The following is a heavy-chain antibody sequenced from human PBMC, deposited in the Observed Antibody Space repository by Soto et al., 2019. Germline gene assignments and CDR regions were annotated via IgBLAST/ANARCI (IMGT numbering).Heavy chain of an antibody. CDR1: GGSFSGYY. CDR3: ARGPGSPDYDILTGYYAVYYFDY. Sequence: QVQLQQWGAGLLKPSETLSLTCAVYGGSFSGYYWSWIRQPPGKGLEWIGEINHSGSTNYNPSLKSRVTISVDTSENQFSLKLSSVTAADTAVYYCARGPGSPDYDILTGYYAVYYFDYWGQGTLVTVSS. J-gene: IGHJ4*02. CDR2: INHSGST. D-gene: IGHD3-9*01. V-gene: IGHV4-34*01.